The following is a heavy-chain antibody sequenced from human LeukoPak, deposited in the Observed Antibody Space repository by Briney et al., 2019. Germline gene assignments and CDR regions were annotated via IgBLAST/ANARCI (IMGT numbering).Heavy chain of an antibody. J-gene: IGHJ6*03. CDR3: ARGLRARVYYYYYMDV. CDR2: INSDGSST. V-gene: IGHV3-74*01. CDR1: GFTFSSYW. D-gene: IGHD3-16*01. Sequence: PGGSLRLSCAASGFTFSSYWMHWVRQAPGKGLVWVSRINSDGSSTSYADSVKGRFTISRDNAKNTLYLQMNSLRAEDTAVYYCARGLRARVYYYYYMDVWGKGTTVTVSS.